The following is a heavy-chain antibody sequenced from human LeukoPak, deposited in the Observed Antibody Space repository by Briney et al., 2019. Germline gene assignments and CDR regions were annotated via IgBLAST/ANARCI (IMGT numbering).Heavy chain of an antibody. V-gene: IGHV3-48*03. CDR2: ISSSGSTI. D-gene: IGHD5-12*01. J-gene: IGHJ4*02. Sequence: GGSLRLSCAASGFTFSSYEMNWVRQAPGKGLEWVSYISSSGSTIYYADSVKGRFTISRDNAKNSLYLQMNSLRAEDTAVYYCARERGYSGYDYFIDSPSDYWGQGTLVTVSS. CDR1: GFTFSSYE. CDR3: ARERGYSGYDYFIDSPSDY.